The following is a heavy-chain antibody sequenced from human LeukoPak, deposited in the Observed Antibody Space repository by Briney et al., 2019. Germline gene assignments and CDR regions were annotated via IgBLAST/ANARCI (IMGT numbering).Heavy chain of an antibody. CDR3: AKTTIAAAGLGPRFDP. D-gene: IGHD6-13*01. CDR1: GGSISSYY. CDR2: IYYSGST. V-gene: IGHV4-59*01. J-gene: IGHJ5*02. Sequence: PSETLSLTCTVSGGSISSYYWSWIRQPPGKGLEWIGYIYYSGSTNYNPSLESRVTISVDTSKNQFSLKLRSVTAADTAVYYCAKTTIAAAGLGPRFDPWGQGTLVTVSS.